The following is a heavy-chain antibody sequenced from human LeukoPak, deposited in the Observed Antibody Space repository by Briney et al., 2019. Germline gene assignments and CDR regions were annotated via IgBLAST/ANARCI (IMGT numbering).Heavy chain of an antibody. CDR2: ISSSGSTI. D-gene: IGHD1-26*01. CDR1: GFTFSSYE. CDR3: ARDRAPSGSYFFDY. V-gene: IGHV3-48*03. Sequence: GGSLRLSCAASGFTFSSYEMNWVRQAPGKGLEWVSYISSSGSTIYYADSVKGRFTISRDNAKNSLYLQMNSLRAEDTAVYYCARDRAPSGSYFFDYWGQGTMVTVSS. J-gene: IGHJ4*02.